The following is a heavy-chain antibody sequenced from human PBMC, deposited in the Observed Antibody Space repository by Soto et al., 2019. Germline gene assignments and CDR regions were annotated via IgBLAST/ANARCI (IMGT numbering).Heavy chain of an antibody. CDR3: ATRITVFGLLIPPFDP. Sequence: SETLSLTCAVYGGSVNGYYWNWIRQPPGKGLEWIGEINHTGGTHYNPSLKSRVTMSVDTSKNQFSLRLSSVTAADTAIYYCATRITVFGLLIPPFDPWGQGTLVTVYS. CDR2: INHTGGT. J-gene: IGHJ5*02. CDR1: GGSVNGYY. V-gene: IGHV4-34*01. D-gene: IGHD3-3*01.